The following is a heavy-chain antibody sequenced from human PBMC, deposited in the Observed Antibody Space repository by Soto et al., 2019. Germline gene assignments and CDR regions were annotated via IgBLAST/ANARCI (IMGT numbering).Heavy chain of an antibody. CDR1: GFTFSSYS. V-gene: IGHV3-48*02. D-gene: IGHD6-6*01. CDR3: ARPYSSSSGGTYYYGMDV. J-gene: IGHJ6*02. CDR2: ISSSSSTI. Sequence: GGSLRLSCAASGFTFSSYSMNWVRQAPGKGLEWVSYISSSSSTIYYADSVKGRFTISRDNAKNSLYLQMNSLRDEDTAVYYCARPYSSSSGGTYYYGMDVWGQGTTVTVSS.